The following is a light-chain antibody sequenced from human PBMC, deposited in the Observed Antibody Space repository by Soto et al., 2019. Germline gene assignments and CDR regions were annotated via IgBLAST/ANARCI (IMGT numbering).Light chain of an antibody. J-gene: IGKJ1*01. CDR3: QQYNNWWT. V-gene: IGKV3-15*01. CDR1: QSVSSN. Sequence: EIVMTQSPVTLSVSPGERATLSCRAGQSVSSNLAWYQQKPGQDPRLLIYGASTRATGIPARFTGSVSGTEFTLTISSLQFDDSAVYYCQQYNNWWTFGQGTKVEIK. CDR2: GAS.